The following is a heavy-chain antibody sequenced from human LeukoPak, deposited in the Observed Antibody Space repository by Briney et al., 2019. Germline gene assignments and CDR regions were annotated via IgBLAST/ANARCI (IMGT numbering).Heavy chain of an antibody. D-gene: IGHD6-6*01. CDR1: GGSISSYY. CDR3: ARHGGSGSIAARFYYYYYYMDV. V-gene: IGHV4-4*09. J-gene: IGHJ6*03. Sequence: SETLSLTCTVSGGSISSYYWSWIRQPPGKGLEWIGYIYTSGSTNYNPSLKSRVTISVDTSKNQFSLKLSSVTAADTAVYYCARHGGSGSIAARFYYYYYYMDVWGKGTTVTVSS. CDR2: IYTSGST.